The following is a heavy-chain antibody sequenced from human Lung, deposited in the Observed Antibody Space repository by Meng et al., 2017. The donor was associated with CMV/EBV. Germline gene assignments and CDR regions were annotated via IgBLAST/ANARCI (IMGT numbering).Heavy chain of an antibody. Sequence: QIPLKESGPTLVKTTQTLTLTCTFSGFSLSTSGVGVGWIRQPPGKALECLAIIYGDDEKRYSPSLESRLTVTKDTSKNQVVLTMTNMVPVDTATYYCARAAARPSDWFDPWGQGTLVTVSS. J-gene: IGHJ5*02. D-gene: IGHD6-6*01. CDR3: ARAAARPSDWFDP. V-gene: IGHV2-5*02. CDR1: GFSLSTSGVG. CDR2: IYGDDEK.